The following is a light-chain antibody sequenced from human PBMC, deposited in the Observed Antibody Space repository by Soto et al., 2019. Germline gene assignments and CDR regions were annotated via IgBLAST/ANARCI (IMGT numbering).Light chain of an antibody. V-gene: IGKV3-20*01. CDR1: QSVSSSY. CDR2: GAS. Sequence: EIVLTQSPGTLSLSPGERATLSCRASQSVSSSYLAWYQQKPGQAPRLLIYGASSRATGIPDRFNGSGSGTEFVLTISRLEPEDFEMYYCQQYGDSPFTFGPGTKVEIK. CDR3: QQYGDSPFT. J-gene: IGKJ3*01.